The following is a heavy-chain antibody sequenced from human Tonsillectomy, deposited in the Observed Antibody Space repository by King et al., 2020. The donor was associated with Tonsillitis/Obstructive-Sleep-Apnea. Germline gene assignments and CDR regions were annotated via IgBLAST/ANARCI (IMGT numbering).Heavy chain of an antibody. V-gene: IGHV1-2*02. D-gene: IGHD3-3*01. Sequence: VQLVESGAEVKKPGASVNVSCKASGYTFTDYYIHWVRQAPGQGLEWMGWINPNSGGTKYAQKFQGRVTMTRDTSISTAYMALSRLRSDDTAIYYCARQFLNMDVWGQGTTVTVSS. CDR3: ARQFLNMDV. CDR1: GYTFTDYY. CDR2: INPNSGGT. J-gene: IGHJ6*02.